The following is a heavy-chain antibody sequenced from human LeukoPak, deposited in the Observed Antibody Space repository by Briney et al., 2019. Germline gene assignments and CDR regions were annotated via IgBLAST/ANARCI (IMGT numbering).Heavy chain of an antibody. V-gene: IGHV3-30-3*01. CDR2: ISYDGSNK. CDR1: GFTFSSYA. J-gene: IGHJ6*02. Sequence: PGGSLRLSCAASGFTFSSYAMHWVRQAPGKGLEWVAVISYDGSNKYYADSVKGRFTISRDNSKNTLYLQMNSLRAEDTAVYYCAREWPSSYYYYGMDVWGQGTTVTVSS. D-gene: IGHD5-12*01. CDR3: AREWPSSYYYYGMDV.